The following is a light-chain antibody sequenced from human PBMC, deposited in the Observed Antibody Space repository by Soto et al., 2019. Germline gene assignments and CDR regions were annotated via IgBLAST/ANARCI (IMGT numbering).Light chain of an antibody. V-gene: IGKV3-15*01. CDR3: QQYNTWPPRST. CDR1: QRVSSN. Sequence: EIVMTQSPATLSVSPGERATLSCRASQRVSSNLAWYQQKPGQAPRLLIYGASTRATGIPARFSGSGSGTEFTLTISSLQSQDFAVYYCQQYNTWPPRSTFGQGTKLEIK. J-gene: IGKJ2*01. CDR2: GAS.